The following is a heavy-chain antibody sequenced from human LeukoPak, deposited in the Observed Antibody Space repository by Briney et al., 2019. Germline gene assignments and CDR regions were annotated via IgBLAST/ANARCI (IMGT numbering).Heavy chain of an antibody. CDR3: ARERLGNAFDI. J-gene: IGHJ3*02. D-gene: IGHD1-1*01. V-gene: IGHV4-59*12. CDR2: IYYSGNT. Sequence: SETLSLTCTVSGGSISSYYWSWIRQPPGKGLEWIGYIYYSGNTNYNPSLKSRVTISEDRSKNQFSLKLSSVTAADTAVYYCARERLGNAFDIWGQGTMVTVSS. CDR1: GGSISSYY.